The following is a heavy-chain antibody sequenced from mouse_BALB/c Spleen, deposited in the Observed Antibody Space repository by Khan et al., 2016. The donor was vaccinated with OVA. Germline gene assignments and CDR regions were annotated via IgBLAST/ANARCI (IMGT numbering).Heavy chain of an antibody. CDR1: GFTFSDAW. CDR3: VNLLWFRREAYFYY. D-gene: IGHD2-2*01. J-gene: IGHJ3*01. CDR2: IRDKANNHAT. V-gene: IGHV6-6*01. Sequence: EVKLEESGGGLVQPGGSMKLSCAASGFTFSDAWMDWVSQSPEKGLEWVAEIRDKANNHATYYAESKKGGFTISRDDSKGSVYLQMHSLRAEDTGIDYSVNLLWFRREAYFYYCDQGTLVTVSA.